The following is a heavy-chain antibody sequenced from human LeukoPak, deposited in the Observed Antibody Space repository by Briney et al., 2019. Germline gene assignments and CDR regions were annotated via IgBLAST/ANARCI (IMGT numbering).Heavy chain of an antibody. Sequence: SVKVSCKASGGTFSSYAISWVRQAPGQGLEWIGGIIPIFGTANYAQKFQGRVTITTDESTSTAYMELSSLRSEDTAVYYCARIEGDYGDEPTSYRGQGTLVTVSS. J-gene: IGHJ4*02. V-gene: IGHV1-69*05. CDR1: GGTFSSYA. CDR3: ARIEGDYGDEPTSY. CDR2: IIPIFGTA. D-gene: IGHD4-17*01.